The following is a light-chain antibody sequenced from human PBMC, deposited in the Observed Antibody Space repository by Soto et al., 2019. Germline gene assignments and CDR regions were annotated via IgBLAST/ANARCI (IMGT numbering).Light chain of an antibody. V-gene: IGKV4-1*01. J-gene: IGKJ4*01. Sequence: IVLTPSSDSLGVSLGERDTINCKSSHIVLYSSNNKNYLAWYQQKPGQPPKLLIYWASTRESGVPDRFSGSGSGTDFTLTISSLQAEDVAVYYCQQYDSAPLTFGGGTKVDIK. CDR3: QQYDSAPLT. CDR1: HIVLYSSNNKNY. CDR2: WAS.